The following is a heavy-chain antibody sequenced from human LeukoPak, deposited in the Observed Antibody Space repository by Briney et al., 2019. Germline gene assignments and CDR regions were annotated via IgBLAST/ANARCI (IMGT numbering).Heavy chain of an antibody. CDR2: IYSDGRM. J-gene: IGHJ5*02. V-gene: IGHV3-53*01. CDR3: ARAYTSGWYWGS. Sequence: GGSLRLSCAASGFTVSSNYMSWVRQAPGKGLEWVSVIYSDGRMYYADSVKGRFTISRDNSKNTLYLQMNSLRADDTAVYYCARAYTSGWYWGSWGQGTLVTVSS. CDR1: GFTVSSNY. D-gene: IGHD6-19*01.